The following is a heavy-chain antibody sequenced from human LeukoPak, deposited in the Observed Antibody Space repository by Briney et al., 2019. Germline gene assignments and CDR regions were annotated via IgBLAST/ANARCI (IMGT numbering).Heavy chain of an antibody. V-gene: IGHV3-23*01. CDR2: ISGSGGST. D-gene: IGHD3-10*01. CDR1: GFTFSSCA. CDR3: AAVRGVMSYFDY. J-gene: IGHJ4*02. Sequence: GGSLGLSCAASGFTFSSCAMSWVRQAPGKGLEWVSAISGSGGSTYYADSVKGRFTISRDNSKNTLYLQMNSLRAEDTAVYYCAAVRGVMSYFDYWGQGTLVTVSS.